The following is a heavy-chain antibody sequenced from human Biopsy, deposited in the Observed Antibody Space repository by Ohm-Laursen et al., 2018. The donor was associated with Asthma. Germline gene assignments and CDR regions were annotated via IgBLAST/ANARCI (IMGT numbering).Heavy chain of an antibody. V-gene: IGHV1-69*13. J-gene: IGHJ6*02. CDR1: GDSFSNYA. Sequence: SAKASCKASGDSFSNYAISWVRQAPGQGLEWMGGLIPVLGTPDHAQMFEGRVTVTADESTSTAYMELSSLSSEDTAVYYCARGYSGSDRIVYYYSGLEVWGQGTTVTVSS. CDR2: LIPVLGTP. CDR3: ARGYSGSDRIVYYYSGLEV. D-gene: IGHD5-12*01.